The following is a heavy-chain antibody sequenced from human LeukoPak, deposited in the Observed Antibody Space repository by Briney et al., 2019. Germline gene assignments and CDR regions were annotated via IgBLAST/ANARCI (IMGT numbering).Heavy chain of an antibody. D-gene: IGHD6-19*01. V-gene: IGHV3-20*04. CDR1: GFTFDDYG. Sequence: PGGSLRLSCAASGFTFDDYGMSWGRQAPGKGLEWGSGINWNGGSTGYADSVKGRFTISRDNAKNSLYLQMNSLRAEDTALYYCARVMGSSGWYFAPGQYYFDYWGQGTLVTVSS. J-gene: IGHJ4*02. CDR2: INWNGGST. CDR3: ARVMGSSGWYFAPGQYYFDY.